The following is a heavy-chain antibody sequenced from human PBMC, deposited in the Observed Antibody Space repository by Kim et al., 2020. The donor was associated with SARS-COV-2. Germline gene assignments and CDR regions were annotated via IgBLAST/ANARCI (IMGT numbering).Heavy chain of an antibody. V-gene: IGHV4-34*01. CDR2: INHSGST. Sequence: SETLSLTCAVYGGSFSGYYWSWIRQPPGKGLEWIGEINHSGSTNYNPSLKSRVTISVDTSKNQFSLKLSSVTAADTAVYYCARGSSSSSCDYWGQGTLVTVSS. D-gene: IGHD6-13*01. CDR1: GGSFSGYY. CDR3: ARGSSSSSCDY. J-gene: IGHJ4*02.